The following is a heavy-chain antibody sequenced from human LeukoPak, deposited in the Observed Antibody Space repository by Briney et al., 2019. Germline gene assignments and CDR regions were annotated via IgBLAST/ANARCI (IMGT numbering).Heavy chain of an antibody. CDR2: IKAKTNGGKA. Sequence: GGSLRLSCAASGFTFSNAWMSWVRRAPGKGLEWVGRIKAKTNGGKADYTPPVKGRITISRDDSKNTLYLQMNSLKSDDTAVYYCATEGFTYGYHGIDIWGQGTIVTVSS. D-gene: IGHD5-18*01. V-gene: IGHV3-15*01. CDR3: ATEGFTYGYHGIDI. CDR1: GFTFSNAW. J-gene: IGHJ3*02.